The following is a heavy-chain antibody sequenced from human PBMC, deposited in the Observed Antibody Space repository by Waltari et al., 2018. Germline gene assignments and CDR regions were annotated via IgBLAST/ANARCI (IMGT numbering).Heavy chain of an antibody. CDR3: LRDSSGSHFDY. V-gene: IGHV1-2*06. J-gene: IGHJ4*02. CDR2: INPKNGDT. Sequence: LVQPGAEVQKPGGSVKVSCNASGYTFTSYAILRVRQAPGQGLEWMGRINPKNGDTHYAQNFQGRVALTTDTSTNTAFMELQRLRSDDTAVYYCLRDSSGSHFDYWGQGTLVTVSS. CDR1: GYTFTSYA. D-gene: IGHD3-22*01.